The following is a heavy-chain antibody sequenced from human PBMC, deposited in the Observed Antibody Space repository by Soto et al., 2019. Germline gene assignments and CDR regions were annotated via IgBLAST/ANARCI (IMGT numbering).Heavy chain of an antibody. J-gene: IGHJ5*02. CDR2: ISYDGSNK. Sequence: GGSLRLSCAASGFTFSRFAMHWVRQAPGKGLEWVAVISYDGSNKYYADSVKGRFTISRDNSKNTLYLQMSSLRAEDTAVYYCAKVMVKNWFDPWGQGTLVTVSS. CDR3: AKVMVKNWFDP. V-gene: IGHV3-30-3*01. CDR1: GFTFSRFA. D-gene: IGHD5-18*01.